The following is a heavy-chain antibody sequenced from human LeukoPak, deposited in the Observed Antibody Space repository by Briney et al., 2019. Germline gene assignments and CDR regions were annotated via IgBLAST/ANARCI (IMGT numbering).Heavy chain of an antibody. CDR3: ARGPPNWGYDY. V-gene: IGHV1-8*01. D-gene: IGHD7-27*01. J-gene: IGHJ4*02. CDR1: GYTFTCYD. CDR2: MSPNSGNT. Sequence: ASVKVSCKASGYTFTCYDINWVRQATGQGPEWMGWMSPNSGNTGYAQKFQGRVTMTRSTSMSTAYMELSSLRSEDTAVYYRARGPPNWGYDYWGQGTLVTVSS.